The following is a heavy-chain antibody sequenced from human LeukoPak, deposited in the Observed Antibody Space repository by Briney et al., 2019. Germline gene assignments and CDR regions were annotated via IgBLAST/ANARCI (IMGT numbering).Heavy chain of an antibody. CDR2: ISTYNDNT. D-gene: IGHD3-10*01. CDR1: GYTFTSYG. J-gene: IGHJ4*02. V-gene: IGHV1-18*01. CDR3: ARAASWIGELSKIPFDY. Sequence: GASVKVSCKASGYTFTSYGIIWVRQAPGQGLEWMGWISTYNDNTNSAQKLQGRVTMTTDTFTSTAYMELRSLRSDDTAVYYCARAASWIGELSKIPFDYWGQGTLVTVSS.